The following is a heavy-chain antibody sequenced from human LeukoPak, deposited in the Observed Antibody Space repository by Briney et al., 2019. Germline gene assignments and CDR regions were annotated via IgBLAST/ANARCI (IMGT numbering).Heavy chain of an antibody. Sequence: ASVKVSCKTSGYTFTDYYMHWVRQAPGQGLEWMGWINPNSGGTNYAQKFQGRVTMTRNTSISTAYMELSSLRSEDTAVYYCARGAYDILTGYWYFDLWGRSTLVTLSS. CDR2: INPNSGGT. D-gene: IGHD3-9*01. J-gene: IGHJ2*01. CDR3: ARGAYDILTGYWYFDL. CDR1: GYTFTDYY. V-gene: IGHV1-2*02.